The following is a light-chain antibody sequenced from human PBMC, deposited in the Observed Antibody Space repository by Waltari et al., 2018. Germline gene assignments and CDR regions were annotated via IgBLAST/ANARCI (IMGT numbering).Light chain of an antibody. V-gene: IGKV1-5*03. J-gene: IGKJ1*01. Sequence: DIQMTQSPSTLSASVGDRCTITCRASQSISSWLAWYQQKPGKAPKLLIYKASSLESGVPSRFSGSGSGTEFTLTITSLQPDDFATYYCQQYDSYSATFGQGTQVAI. CDR2: KAS. CDR1: QSISSW. CDR3: QQYDSYSAT.